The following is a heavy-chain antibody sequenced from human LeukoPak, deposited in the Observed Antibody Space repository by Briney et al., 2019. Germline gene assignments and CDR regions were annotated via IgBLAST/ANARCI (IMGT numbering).Heavy chain of an antibody. J-gene: IGHJ4*02. CDR3: ARGPQYYYDNSGNFDY. CDR1: GYTFNSYD. V-gene: IGHV1-8*01. Sequence: VASVKVSCKASGYTFNSYDINWVRQAPGQGLEWMGWMNPNSDKTGYAQKFQGRVFMTRDTSISTAYMELSSLRSEDTAVYYCARGPQYYYDNSGNFDYWGQGTLVTVSS. CDR2: MNPNSDKT. D-gene: IGHD3-22*01.